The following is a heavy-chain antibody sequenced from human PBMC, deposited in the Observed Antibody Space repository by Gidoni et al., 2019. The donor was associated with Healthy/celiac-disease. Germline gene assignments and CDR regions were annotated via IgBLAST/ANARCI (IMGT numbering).Heavy chain of an antibody. CDR3: ARWYNWNYAFYYYGMDV. V-gene: IGHV3-30-3*01. J-gene: IGHJ6*02. Sequence: QVQLVESGGGVVQPGRSLRLSCAAPGFPFSSYSMHWVRQAPGKGLEWVAVISYDGSNKYYADSVKGRFTISRDNSKNTLYLQMNSLRAEDTAVYYCARWYNWNYAFYYYGMDVWGQGTTVTVCS. CDR1: GFPFSSYS. D-gene: IGHD1-7*01. CDR2: ISYDGSNK.